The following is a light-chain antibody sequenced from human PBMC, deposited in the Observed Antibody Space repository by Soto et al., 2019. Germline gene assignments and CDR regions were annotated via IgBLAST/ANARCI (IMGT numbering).Light chain of an antibody. CDR3: QQYYSDFCT. V-gene: IGKV4-1*01. CDR1: QSLLYSSNNKTY. CDR2: WAS. Sequence: DIVMSQSPEFLAVPLGERATINCKSSQSLLYSSNNKTYLAWYQHRPGQSPKMLIFWASARESGVPDRFSGSGSETYFTLAISRLQAEDAAVYYCQQYYSDFCTFGQGTRLEIK. J-gene: IGKJ2*02.